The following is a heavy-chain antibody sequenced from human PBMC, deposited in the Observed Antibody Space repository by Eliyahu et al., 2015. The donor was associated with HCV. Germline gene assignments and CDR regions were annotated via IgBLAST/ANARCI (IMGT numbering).Heavy chain of an antibody. CDR1: GYGXXDLP. J-gene: IGHJ5*02. V-gene: IGHV1-24*01. CDR3: TTPPSFTVTWPPLYFFVH. CDR2: SKAEEGER. Sequence: QVQLVQSGAEVKKPGAXVKISCRVSGYGXXDLPIHWVRLTPGQGLEWMAGSKAEEGERVYAQRFEGRVTLTEDASTNTAYMELSSLISEDTAVYFCTTPPSFTVTWPPLYFFVHWGQGTQVTVSS. D-gene: IGHD2-21*01.